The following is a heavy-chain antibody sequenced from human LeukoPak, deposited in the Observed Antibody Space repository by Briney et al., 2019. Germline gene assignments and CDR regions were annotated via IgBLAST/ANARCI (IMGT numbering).Heavy chain of an antibody. J-gene: IGHJ4*02. CDR3: ARVRRYSSSPREFDY. V-gene: IGHV4-59*01. CDR1: GGSISSYY. Sequence: SETLSLTCTVSGGSISSYYWSWIRQPPGKGLEWIGYIYYSGSTNYNPSLKSRVTISVDTSKNQFSLKLSSVTAADTAVYYCARVRRYSSSPREFDYWGQGTLVTVPS. CDR2: IYYSGST. D-gene: IGHD6-13*01.